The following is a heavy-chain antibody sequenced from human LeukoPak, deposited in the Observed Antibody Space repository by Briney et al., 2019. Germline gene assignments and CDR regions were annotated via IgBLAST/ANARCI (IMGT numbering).Heavy chain of an antibody. Sequence: PGGSLRLSCAVSGFTFSSYWMHWVRQVPGGELVWVSRINSDGYSIGYADSVKGRFTISRDNAKNTLLLQVNSLRAEDTAVYYCARGGAAGGMDVWGQGTTVTVSS. J-gene: IGHJ6*02. CDR1: GFTFSSYW. D-gene: IGHD6-19*01. CDR2: INSDGYSI. V-gene: IGHV3-74*01. CDR3: ARGGAAGGMDV.